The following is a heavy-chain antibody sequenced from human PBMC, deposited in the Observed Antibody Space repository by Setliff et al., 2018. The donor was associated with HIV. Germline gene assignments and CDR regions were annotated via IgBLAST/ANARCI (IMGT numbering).Heavy chain of an antibody. J-gene: IGHJ4*02. Sequence: GASVKVSCKASGYTFTGYYIHWVRQAPGQGLEWMGWINPNSGDTNYAQKFDGWVNMTRDTSINTAHMYLTRVKSDDTAVYYCARQLSPDVRLTLIRGVSVLAYWGQGTLVTVSS. CDR2: INPNSGDT. V-gene: IGHV1-2*04. CDR1: GYTFTGYY. D-gene: IGHD3-10*01. CDR3: ARQLSPDVRLTLIRGVSVLAY.